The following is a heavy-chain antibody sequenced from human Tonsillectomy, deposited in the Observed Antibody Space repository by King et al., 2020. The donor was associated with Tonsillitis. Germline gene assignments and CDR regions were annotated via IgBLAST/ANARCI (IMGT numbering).Heavy chain of an antibody. J-gene: IGHJ6*02. CDR1: GYTFTDYY. Sequence: QLVQSGTEVKKPGASVKVSCKASGYTFTDYYIHWVRQAPGQGLEWMGRINPNTGGTNYAQRFQGRVTMTRDTSISTAYMELSRLRSDDTAVYYCAGHISSSSYFYYGMDVWSQGTTVTVSS. CDR3: AGHISSSSYFYYGMDV. D-gene: IGHD6-6*01. CDR2: INPNTGGT. V-gene: IGHV1-2*02.